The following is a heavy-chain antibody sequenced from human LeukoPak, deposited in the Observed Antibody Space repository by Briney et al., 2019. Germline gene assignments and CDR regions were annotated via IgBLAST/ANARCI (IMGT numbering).Heavy chain of an antibody. V-gene: IGHV3-23*01. CDR3: AKRRYDSSGHFDS. Sequence: PGGSLRLSCAASGFTVSDYSMSWVRQAPGKGLEWVSAISGSGSYTDYADSVKGRFTISKDLSKNTLYMRMRSLRAEGTAVYFCAKRRYDSSGHFDSWGQGTLVTVSS. J-gene: IGHJ4*02. CDR2: ISGSGSYT. D-gene: IGHD3-22*01. CDR1: GFTVSDYS.